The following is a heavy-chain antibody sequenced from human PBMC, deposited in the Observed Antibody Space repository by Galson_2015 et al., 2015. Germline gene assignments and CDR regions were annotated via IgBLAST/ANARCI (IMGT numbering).Heavy chain of an antibody. CDR3: ASDRRTISIVRGVTIGDY. J-gene: IGHJ4*02. V-gene: IGHV3-48*02. D-gene: IGHD3-10*01. Sequence: SLRLSCAASGFSFSTYNINWVRQAPGRGLEWVSYISSSGNTMYYADSVKGRFTVSRDRAGNSLYLQMNSLRDEDAAIYYCASDRRTISIVRGVTIGDYWGRGTLVTVSS. CDR2: ISSSGNTM. CDR1: GFSFSTYN.